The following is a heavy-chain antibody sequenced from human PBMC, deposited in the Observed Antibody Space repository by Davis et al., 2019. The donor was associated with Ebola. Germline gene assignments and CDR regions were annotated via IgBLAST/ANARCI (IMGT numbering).Heavy chain of an antibody. Sequence: ASVKVSCKASGYTFTSYGISWVRQAPGQGLEWMGWISAYNANTNYAQKFQGRVTLTEDTSADTAYLELSSLTPEDTAVYYCATDNPQNVASIPIPAAGTHVSDYYCMDVWGTGTTVTVSS. J-gene: IGHJ6*03. CDR2: ISAYNANT. CDR1: GYTFTSYG. V-gene: IGHV1-18*01. CDR3: ATDNPQNVASIPIPAAGTHVSDYYCMDV. D-gene: IGHD6-25*01.